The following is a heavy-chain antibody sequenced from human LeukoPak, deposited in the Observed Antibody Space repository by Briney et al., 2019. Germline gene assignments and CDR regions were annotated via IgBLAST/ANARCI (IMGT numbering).Heavy chain of an antibody. CDR1: GYTFTSYG. V-gene: IGHV1-8*02. D-gene: IGHD2-2*01. Sequence: GASVKVSCKASGYTFTSYGISWVRQAPGQGLEWVGWMNPNSGVTVYAQNFQGRVTMTRDTSISTAYMELSSLTSDDTTVYYCTRGAGTSWFDYWGQGSLVTVSS. CDR2: MNPNSGVT. J-gene: IGHJ4*02. CDR3: TRGAGTSWFDY.